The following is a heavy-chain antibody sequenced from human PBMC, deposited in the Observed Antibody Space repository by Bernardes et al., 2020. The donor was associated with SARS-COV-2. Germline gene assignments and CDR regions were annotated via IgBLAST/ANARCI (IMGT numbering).Heavy chain of an antibody. CDR2: IYPGDSDT. CDR1: GYSFSNYW. CDR3: ARRTGFSFKVTDRSYYYYAMDV. J-gene: IGHJ6*02. D-gene: IGHD3-16*01. Sequence: GESLKISCKGSGYSFSNYWIAWVRQTPGKGLEWVGVIYPGDSDTRYSPSFQGQVTISADKSISTAYLQWSTLKASDTARYYCARRTGFSFKVTDRSYYYYAMDVWGQGTTVTVSS. V-gene: IGHV5-51*01.